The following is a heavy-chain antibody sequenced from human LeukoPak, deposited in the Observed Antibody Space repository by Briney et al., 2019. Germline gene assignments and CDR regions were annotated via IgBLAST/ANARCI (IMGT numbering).Heavy chain of an antibody. CDR3: ARETQGYYYDSSGYHAFDI. V-gene: IGHV1-2*04. D-gene: IGHD3-22*01. Sequence: ASVKVSCKASGYTFTGYYMHWVRQAPGQGLEWMGWINPNSGGTNYAQKFQGWVTMTRDTSISTAYMELSRLRSDDTAVYYCARETQGYYYDSSGYHAFDIWGQGTMVTVSS. CDR2: INPNSGGT. J-gene: IGHJ3*02. CDR1: GYTFTGYY.